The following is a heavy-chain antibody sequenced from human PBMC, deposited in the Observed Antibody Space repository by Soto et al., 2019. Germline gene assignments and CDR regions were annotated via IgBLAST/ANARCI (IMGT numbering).Heavy chain of an antibody. V-gene: IGHV3-23*01. Sequence: GGSLRLSCAASGFTSSSYAMSWVRQAPGKGLEWVSAISGSGGSTYYADSVKGRFTISRDNSKNTLYLQMNSLRAEDTAVYYCAKEVAITIFGVVSPHQGFDPWGQGTLVTVSS. CDR1: GFTSSSYA. J-gene: IGHJ5*02. CDR2: ISGSGGST. D-gene: IGHD3-3*01. CDR3: AKEVAITIFGVVSPHQGFDP.